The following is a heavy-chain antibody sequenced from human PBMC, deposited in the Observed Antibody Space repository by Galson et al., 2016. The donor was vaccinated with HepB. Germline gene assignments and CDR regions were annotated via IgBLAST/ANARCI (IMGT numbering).Heavy chain of an antibody. V-gene: IGHV3-13*01. CDR1: GFTFSNYD. CDR3: ARGSPYWTGYYFFDS. D-gene: IGHD3/OR15-3a*01. CDR2: VGTTGDT. Sequence: SLRLSCAASGFTFSNYDMHWVRQVTGRGLEWISAVGTTGDTHYPDSVKGRFTISRGNAKNSFYLQMDSLRAGDTAVYYCARGSPYWTGYYFFDSWGQGALVTVSS. J-gene: IGHJ4*02.